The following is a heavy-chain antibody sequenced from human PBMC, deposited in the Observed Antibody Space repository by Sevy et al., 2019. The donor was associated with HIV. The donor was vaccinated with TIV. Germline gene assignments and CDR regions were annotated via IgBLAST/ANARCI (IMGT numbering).Heavy chain of an antibody. CDR3: AKKGGTIFGVVINYFDY. V-gene: IGHV3-30*18. CDR2: ISYDGSNK. CDR1: GFTFSSHG. J-gene: IGHJ4*02. D-gene: IGHD3-3*01. Sequence: GGSLRLSCAASGFTFSSHGMHWVRQAPGKGLEWVAVISYDGSNKYYADSVKGRFTISRDNSKNTLYLQMNSLRAEDTAVYYCAKKGGTIFGVVINYFDYWGQGTLVTVSS.